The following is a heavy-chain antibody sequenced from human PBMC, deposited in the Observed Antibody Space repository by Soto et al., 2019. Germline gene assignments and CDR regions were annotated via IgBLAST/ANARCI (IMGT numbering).Heavy chain of an antibody. Sequence: SETLSLTCSVSGASISNFYWSWIRQSAGKGLEWIGRLYTRGTTDYNPSLKSRVTMSIDTSKNRVSLSLTSVTAADTAVYYCAKGGTSYFDSWGQGIVVTV. D-gene: IGHD3-16*01. J-gene: IGHJ4*02. CDR3: AKGGTSYFDS. CDR1: GASISNFY. CDR2: LYTRGTT. V-gene: IGHV4-4*07.